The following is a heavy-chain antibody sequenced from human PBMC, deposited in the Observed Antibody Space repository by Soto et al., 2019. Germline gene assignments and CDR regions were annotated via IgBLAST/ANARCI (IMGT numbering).Heavy chain of an antibody. Sequence: SETLSLTCTVSGGSISSGGYYWSWIRQHPGTGLEWIGHISYSGSTYYNTSLKSRVTISVDTSRNQFSLIVNSVTAADMAVYYCARVKFGGPTSPEQPLLYPTFDYWGQGTLVTSPQ. CDR2: ISYSGST. CDR3: ARVKFGGPTSPEQPLLYPTFDY. CDR1: GGSISSGGYY. J-gene: IGHJ4*02. V-gene: IGHV4-31*03. D-gene: IGHD3-16*01.